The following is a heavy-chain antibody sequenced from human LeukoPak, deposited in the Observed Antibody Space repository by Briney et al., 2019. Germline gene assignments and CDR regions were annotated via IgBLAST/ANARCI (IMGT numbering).Heavy chain of an antibody. J-gene: IGHJ5*02. Sequence: GGSLRLSCAASGFTFSSYAMHWVRQAPGKGLEWVAVISYDGSNKYYADSVKGRFTISRDNAKNSLYLQMNSLRAEDTAVYYCARDPRYCSSTSCPEDWFDPWGQGTLVTVSS. D-gene: IGHD2-2*01. V-gene: IGHV3-30-3*01. CDR3: ARDPRYCSSTSCPEDWFDP. CDR2: ISYDGSNK. CDR1: GFTFSSYA.